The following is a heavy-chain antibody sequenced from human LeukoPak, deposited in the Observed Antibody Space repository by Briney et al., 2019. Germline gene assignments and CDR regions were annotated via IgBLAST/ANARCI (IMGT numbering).Heavy chain of an antibody. CDR3: ARDSTPYGHSGY. CDR1: GGSINNYY. Sequence: PSETLSLTCTVFGGSINNYYWSWIRQPPGKGLEWIGYIYYSGTTNFNPSLKSRVTISVDTSKNQFSLRLSSVTAADTAVYYCARDSTPYGHSGYWGQGTLVTVSP. D-gene: IGHD4-17*01. J-gene: IGHJ4*02. V-gene: IGHV4-59*01. CDR2: IYYSGTT.